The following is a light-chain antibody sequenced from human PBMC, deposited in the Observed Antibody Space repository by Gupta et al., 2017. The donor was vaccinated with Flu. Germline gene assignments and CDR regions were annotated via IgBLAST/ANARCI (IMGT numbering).Light chain of an antibody. V-gene: IGKV1-39*01. CDR2: AAS. J-gene: IGKJ1*01. CDR3: PHNCSTPCT. Sequence: DIQMTQSPSSLSASVGDRVTITCRASQSISSYLNWYQQKPGKAPKLLIYAASSLQSGFPSRFSCSLSGTESTITFTSLHTGEFATYYCPHNCSTPCTFGQGTKVEIK. CDR1: QSISSY.